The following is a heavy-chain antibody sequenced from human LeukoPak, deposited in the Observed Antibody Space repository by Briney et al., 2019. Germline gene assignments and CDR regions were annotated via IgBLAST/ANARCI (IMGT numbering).Heavy chain of an antibody. CDR3: ARDMGKWLRLPDY. CDR1: GYTFTGYY. J-gene: IGHJ4*02. Sequence: GASVKVSCKASGYTFTGYYMHWVRQAPGQGLEWMGWINPNSGGTNYAQKFQGRVTMTRDTSINTAYMELSRLRSDDTAVYYCARDMGKWLRLPDYWGQGTLVTVSS. D-gene: IGHD5-12*01. CDR2: INPNSGGT. V-gene: IGHV1-2*02.